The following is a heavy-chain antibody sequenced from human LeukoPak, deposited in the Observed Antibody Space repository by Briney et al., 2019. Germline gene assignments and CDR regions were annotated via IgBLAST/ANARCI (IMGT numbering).Heavy chain of an antibody. Sequence: GGSLRLSCAASGFTFSSYWMSWVRQAPGKGLEWVANIKQDGSEKYYVDSVKGRFTISRDNAKNSLCLQMNSLRAEDTAVYYCATEPYGSADYYYGMDVWGQGTTVTVSS. CDR2: IKQDGSEK. D-gene: IGHD3-10*01. CDR3: ATEPYGSADYYYGMDV. V-gene: IGHV3-7*04. J-gene: IGHJ6*02. CDR1: GFTFSSYW.